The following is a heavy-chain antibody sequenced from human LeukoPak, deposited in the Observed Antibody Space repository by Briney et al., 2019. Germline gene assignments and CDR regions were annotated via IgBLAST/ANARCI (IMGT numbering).Heavy chain of an antibody. CDR3: AKDAFCTSTNCYASYFDY. CDR1: GFTFSSYS. CDR2: ISGSGGTT. Sequence: PGGSLRLSCAASGFTFSSYSMNWVRQAPGKGLEWVSAISGSGGTTHYADSVKGRFTISRDRSKNTLYLQMHSLRAEDTAVYYCAKDAFCTSTNCYASYFDYWGQGTLVTVSS. J-gene: IGHJ4*02. D-gene: IGHD2-2*01. V-gene: IGHV3-23*01.